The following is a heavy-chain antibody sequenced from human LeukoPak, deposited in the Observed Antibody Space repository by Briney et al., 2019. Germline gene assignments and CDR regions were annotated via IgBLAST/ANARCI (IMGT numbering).Heavy chain of an antibody. CDR2: IYSGGST. J-gene: IGHJ4*02. D-gene: IGHD4-17*01. Sequence: PGGSLRLSCAASGFTLSSYSMNWVRQAPGKGLEWVSVIYSGGSTYYADSVKGRFTISRDNSKNTLYLQMNSLRAEDTAVYYCARAKRGSTVTTLYYFDYWGQGTLVTVSS. CDR1: GFTLSSYS. CDR3: ARAKRGSTVTTLYYFDY. V-gene: IGHV3-53*01.